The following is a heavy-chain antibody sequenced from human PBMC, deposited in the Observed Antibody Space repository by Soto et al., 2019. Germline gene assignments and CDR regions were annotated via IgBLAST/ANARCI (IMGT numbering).Heavy chain of an antibody. D-gene: IGHD3-10*01. CDR3: ARDQVTMVRGVRGFDP. J-gene: IGHJ5*02. CDR1: GCSISSYY. CDR2: IYYSGST. Sequence: PSETLSLTCTVSGCSISSYYWSWIRRPPGKGLEWIGYIYYSGSTNYNPSLKSRVTISVDTSKNQFSLKLSSVTAADTAVYYCARDQVTMVRGVRGFDPWGQGTLVIVSS. V-gene: IGHV4-59*01.